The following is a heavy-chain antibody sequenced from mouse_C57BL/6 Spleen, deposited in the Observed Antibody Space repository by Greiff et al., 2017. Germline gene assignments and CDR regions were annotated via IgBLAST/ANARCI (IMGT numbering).Heavy chain of an antibody. V-gene: IGHV1-55*01. CDR3: DYGILDAMDY. D-gene: IGHD2-1*01. Sequence: VQLQQPGAELVKPGASVKMSCKASGYTFTSYWITWVKQRPGQGLEWIGDIYPGSGSTNYNEKFKSKVTLTVDISPCTPFLQLSSLTSEDSAIYYCDYGILDAMDYWGQGTSVTVSS. J-gene: IGHJ4*01. CDR1: GYTFTSYW. CDR2: IYPGSGST.